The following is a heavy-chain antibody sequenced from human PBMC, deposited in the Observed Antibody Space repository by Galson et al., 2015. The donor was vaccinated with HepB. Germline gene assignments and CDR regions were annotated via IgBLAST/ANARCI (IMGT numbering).Heavy chain of an antibody. J-gene: IGHJ3*02. CDR3: TAWWELRAFDI. CDR2: IKSKTDGGTT. CDR1: GFTFSNAW. Sequence: SLRLSCAASGFTFSNAWMSWVRQAPGKGLEWVGHIKSKTDGGTTDYAAPVKGRFTISRDDSKNTLYLQMNSLKTEDTAVYYCTAWWELRAFDIWGQGTMVTVSS. V-gene: IGHV3-15*01. D-gene: IGHD1-26*01.